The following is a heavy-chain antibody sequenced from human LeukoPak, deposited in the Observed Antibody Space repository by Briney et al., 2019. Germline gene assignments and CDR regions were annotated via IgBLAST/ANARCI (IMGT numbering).Heavy chain of an antibody. J-gene: IGHJ2*01. Sequence: SETLSPTCTVSGGSIRSYYWSWMRQPAGKGLEWIGRIYTSGSTNYNPSLKSRVSMSVDTSKNQVSLKLSSVTAADTAAYYCARDQSAAGYWYFDLWGRGTLVSVSS. CDR1: GGSIRSYY. D-gene: IGHD6-19*01. CDR2: IYTSGST. V-gene: IGHV4-4*07. CDR3: ARDQSAAGYWYFDL.